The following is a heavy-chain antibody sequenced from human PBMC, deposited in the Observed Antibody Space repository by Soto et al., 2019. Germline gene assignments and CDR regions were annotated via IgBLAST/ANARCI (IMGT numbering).Heavy chain of an antibody. D-gene: IGHD4-17*01. V-gene: IGHV4-39*01. Sequence: QLQLQESGPGLVKPSETLSLTCTVSGGSISSSSYYWGWIRQPPGKGLEWIGSIYYSGSTYYNPSLKSRVTISVDTSKNQFSLKLSSVTAADTAVYYCARHVFLRHSGDYGADAFDIWGQGTMVTVSS. CDR2: IYYSGST. J-gene: IGHJ3*02. CDR1: GGSISSSSYY. CDR3: ARHVFLRHSGDYGADAFDI.